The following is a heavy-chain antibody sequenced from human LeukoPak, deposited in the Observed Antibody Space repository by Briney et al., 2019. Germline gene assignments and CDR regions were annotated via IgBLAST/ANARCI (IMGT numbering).Heavy chain of an antibody. CDR1: GGSISSYY. D-gene: IGHD3-10*01. Sequence: SETLSLTCTVSGGSISSYYWSWIRQPPGKGLEWIGYIYYSGSTNYNPSLKSRVTISVDTSKNQFSLNLSSVTAADTAVYYCARDRDYYGSGSYFDPWGQGTLVTVSS. J-gene: IGHJ5*02. CDR2: IYYSGST. CDR3: ARDRDYYGSGSYFDP. V-gene: IGHV4-59*01.